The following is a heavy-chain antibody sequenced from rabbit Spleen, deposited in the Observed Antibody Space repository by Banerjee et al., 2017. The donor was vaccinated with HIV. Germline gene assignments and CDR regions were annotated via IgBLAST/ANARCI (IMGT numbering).Heavy chain of an antibody. D-gene: IGHD8-1*01. CDR2: IYTGSSGFT. CDR3: ARDTGSSFSSYGMDL. V-gene: IGHV1S40*01. Sequence: QSLEESGGDLVKPGASLTLTCTASGFSFSSSYDMCWVRQAPGKGLEWIGCIYTGSSGFTYFATWAKGRFTISKTSSTTVTLQVTRLTAADTATYFCARDTGSSFSSYGMDLWGPGTLVTVS. CDR1: GFSFSSSYD. J-gene: IGHJ6*01.